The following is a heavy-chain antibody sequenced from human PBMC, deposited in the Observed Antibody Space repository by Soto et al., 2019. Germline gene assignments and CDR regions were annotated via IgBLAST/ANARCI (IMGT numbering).Heavy chain of an antibody. V-gene: IGHV4-59*01. J-gene: IGHJ5*02. CDR3: TGAYYDIDGYNLDP. Sequence: PSESLSLTCSVSNGSSSSSYGTWIRHPTGKGLGRIRYIYLGESINYNPSLKSRVLISIDTAKNQFSLSMSSVTAADTAVYYCTGAYYDIDGYNLDPWGQGTSVT. CDR1: NGSSSSSY. CDR2: IYLGESI. D-gene: IGHD3-22*01.